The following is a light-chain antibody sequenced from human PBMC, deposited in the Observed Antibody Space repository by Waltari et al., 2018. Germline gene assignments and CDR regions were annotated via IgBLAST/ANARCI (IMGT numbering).Light chain of an antibody. CDR3: QQYYSTWT. V-gene: IGKV4-1*01. CDR2: WTS. Sequence: DIVMTQSPDSLAVSLVERATINCKSSQSVLYSTNTQSYVAWYQQKPGQPPNLLIYWTSTRESGVPDRFSGSGSGTDFTLTISNLQAEDVAVYYCQQYYSTWTFGQGTKVEIK. J-gene: IGKJ1*01. CDR1: QSVLYSTNTQSY.